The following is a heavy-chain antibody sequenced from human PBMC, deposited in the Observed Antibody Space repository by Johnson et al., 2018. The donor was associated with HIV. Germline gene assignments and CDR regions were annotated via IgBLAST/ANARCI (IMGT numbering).Heavy chain of an antibody. CDR3: ARDGPWLQSQRDAFDI. J-gene: IGHJ3*02. Sequence: VQLVESGGGVVQPGGSLRLSCAASGFTFSSYGMHWVRQAPGKGLEWVANIKQDGSEKYYVHSVKGRFTISRDTAKNSLYLQMNSLRAEDTAVYYCARDGPWLQSQRDAFDIWGQGTMVTVSS. V-gene: IGHV3-7*01. D-gene: IGHD5-24*01. CDR1: GFTFSSYG. CDR2: IKQDGSEK.